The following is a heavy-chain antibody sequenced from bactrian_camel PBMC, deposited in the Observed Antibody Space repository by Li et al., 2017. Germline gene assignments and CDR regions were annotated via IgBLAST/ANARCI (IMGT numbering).Heavy chain of an antibody. CDR2: IALDGST. D-gene: IGHD5*01. J-gene: IGHJ6*01. CDR3: AAVVGGGYCYLPDPRYSS. V-gene: IGHV3S53*01. CDR1: GVATQRYC. Sequence: HVQLVESGGGSVQAGGSLRLSCVASGVATQRYCMGWFRQAPGKEREGVAAIALDGSTMYAGSVKGRFTISQDTAKNTLYLQMNSLNPEDTSTYYCAAVVGGGYCYLPDPRYSSLGQGTQVTVS.